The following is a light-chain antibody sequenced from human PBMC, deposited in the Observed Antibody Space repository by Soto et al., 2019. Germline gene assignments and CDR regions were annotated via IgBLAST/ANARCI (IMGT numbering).Light chain of an antibody. J-gene: IGKJ5*01. CDR2: GAS. CDR3: QQYSIYWNT. V-gene: IGKV3-11*01. Sequence: EIVFTQSPSTLSLSPGERATLSCRASQSVSSYLAWYQQKPGQAPRLLIYGASNRATGIPDRFSGSGSGTDFTLTISSLQPDDFATYYCQQYSIYWNTFGQGTRLEIK. CDR1: QSVSSY.